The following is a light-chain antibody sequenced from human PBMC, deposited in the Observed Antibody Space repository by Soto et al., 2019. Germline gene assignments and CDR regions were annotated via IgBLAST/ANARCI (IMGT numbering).Light chain of an antibody. J-gene: IGKJ1*01. CDR1: QSVSSGY. CDR2: GAS. Sequence: EIFLTQSPFTLSLSPGEIATLSCRASQSVSSGYLAWYQQKPGQAPRLLIYGASSRATGIPDRFSGSGSGTDFTLTISRLEPEDFAVYYCQQCGSSPWTFGQGTKVDIK. V-gene: IGKV3-20*01. CDR3: QQCGSSPWT.